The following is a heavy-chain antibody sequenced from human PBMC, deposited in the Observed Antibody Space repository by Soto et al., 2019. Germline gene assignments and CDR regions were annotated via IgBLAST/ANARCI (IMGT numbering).Heavy chain of an antibody. CDR1: GGSISSSSYY. J-gene: IGHJ4*02. V-gene: IGHV4-39*01. D-gene: IGHD6-6*01. CDR2: IYYSGST. CDR3: AKSRGAARPSLDY. Sequence: QLQLQESGPGLVKPSETLSLTCTVSGGSISSSSYYWGWIRQPPGKGLEWIGSIYYSGSTYYNPSLKSRVTISVDTSKNQFSLTLSSVTAADTAVYYCAKSRGAARPSLDYWGQGTLVTVSS.